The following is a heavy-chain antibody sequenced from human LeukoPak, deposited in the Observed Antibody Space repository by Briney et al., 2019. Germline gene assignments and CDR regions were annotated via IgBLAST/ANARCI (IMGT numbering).Heavy chain of an antibody. V-gene: IGHV3-23*01. Sequence: GGSLRLSCAASGFTFSSYAMSWVRQAPGKGLEWVSGMSGSGGSTYYADSVKGGFTISRDNSKNTLYLHMRSLRAEDTAVYYCAESPGYSYGYWGQGTLVTVSS. CDR3: AESPGYSYGY. J-gene: IGHJ4*02. D-gene: IGHD5-18*01. CDR1: GFTFSSYA. CDR2: MSGSGGST.